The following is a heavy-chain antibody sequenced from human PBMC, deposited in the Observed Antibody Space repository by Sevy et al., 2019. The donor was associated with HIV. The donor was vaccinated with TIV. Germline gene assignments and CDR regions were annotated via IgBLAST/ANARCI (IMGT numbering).Heavy chain of an antibody. Sequence: GGSLRLSCAASGFTFSNSWMSWVRQAPGKGLGWVATLKEDGSEKYYVDSVKGRFTISRDNAKNSLFLQMNSLRAEDTAVYFCARGETWGQGTLVTVSS. CDR2: LKEDGSEK. V-gene: IGHV3-7*01. J-gene: IGHJ5*02. CDR3: ARGET. CDR1: GFTFSNSW.